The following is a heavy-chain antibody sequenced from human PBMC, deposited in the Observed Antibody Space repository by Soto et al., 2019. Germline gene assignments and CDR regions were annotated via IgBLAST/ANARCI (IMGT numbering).Heavy chain of an antibody. J-gene: IGHJ5*02. Sequence: PSETLSLTXTVSDGSINSYYWNWIRQPPGKGLEWIAYIYYSGSTNYNPSVKSRVTMSVDTSKNQFSLKLSSVTAADTAVYYCARASSNYIRRYNWFDPWGQGTLVTVSS. D-gene: IGHD4-4*01. V-gene: IGHV4-59*01. CDR2: IYYSGST. CDR3: ARASSNYIRRYNWFDP. CDR1: DGSINSYY.